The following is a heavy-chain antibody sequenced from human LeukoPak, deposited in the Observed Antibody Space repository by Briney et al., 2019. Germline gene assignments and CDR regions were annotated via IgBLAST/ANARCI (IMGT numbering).Heavy chain of an antibody. J-gene: IGHJ4*02. CDR2: LYYSGST. V-gene: IGHV4-39*01. Sequence: SETLSLPCSVSGDSISSSTYYWGWIRQPPGKGLEWIGSLYYSGSTYYNPSLKSRVTFSVDTSKNQFSLNLSAVTAADTAVYYCAVSQRFAEPPGDWGQGTLVTVSS. D-gene: IGHD1-14*01. CDR3: AVSQRFAEPPGD. CDR1: GDSISSSTYY.